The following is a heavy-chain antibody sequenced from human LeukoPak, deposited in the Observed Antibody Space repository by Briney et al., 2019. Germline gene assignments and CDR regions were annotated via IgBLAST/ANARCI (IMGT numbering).Heavy chain of an antibody. CDR3: ARDLWFGEFVPAVI. Sequence: GRSLRLSCAASGFTFDEYAIHWVRQAPGKGLEWVSGISWKSGIIGYADSVKGRFTISRDNSKNTLYLQMNSLRAEDTAVYYCARDLWFGEFVPAVIWGQGTLVTVSS. CDR2: ISWKSGII. J-gene: IGHJ4*02. CDR1: GFTFDEYA. V-gene: IGHV3-9*01. D-gene: IGHD3-10*01.